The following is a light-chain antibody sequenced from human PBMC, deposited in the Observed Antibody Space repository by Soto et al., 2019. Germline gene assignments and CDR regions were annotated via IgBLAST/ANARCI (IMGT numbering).Light chain of an antibody. CDR2: GAS. CDR1: QSVGSN. J-gene: IGKJ1*01. V-gene: IGKV3-15*01. CDR3: QQYNNWPRT. Sequence: EIVMTQSPATLSVSPGERATLSCRASQSVGSNLAWYQQKPGQAPRLLIYGASTRATGIPARFSGSGSGTEFPLTISSLQSEDLAVYYCQQYNNWPRTFGQGTKVEI.